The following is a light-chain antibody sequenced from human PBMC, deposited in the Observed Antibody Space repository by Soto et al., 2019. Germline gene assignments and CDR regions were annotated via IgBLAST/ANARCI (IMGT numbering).Light chain of an antibody. Sequence: DIQMTQSPSSLSASVGDRVTITCQASQDINNYLNWYQQKPGEAPKLLINVASNLETGVPSKFSGSGSGTDVTFTIRSLQPEDIATYYCQQFYNLPYTFGQGTKLEIK. V-gene: IGKV1-33*01. CDR2: VAS. CDR3: QQFYNLPYT. CDR1: QDINNY. J-gene: IGKJ2*01.